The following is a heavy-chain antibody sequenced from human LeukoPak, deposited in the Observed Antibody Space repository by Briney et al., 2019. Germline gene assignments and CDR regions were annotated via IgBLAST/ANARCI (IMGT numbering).Heavy chain of an antibody. V-gene: IGHV3-9*01. Sequence: AGGSLRLSCGASGFTFDDYAMHWVRQIPGKGLEWVSGINWNSDTIGYADSVKGRFTISRNNAKNSLYLQMNSLRAEDTALYYCAKESGGLWFGDLFSWGQGTLVTVSS. CDR1: GFTFDDYA. J-gene: IGHJ5*02. D-gene: IGHD3-10*01. CDR2: INWNSDTI. CDR3: AKESGGLWFGDLFS.